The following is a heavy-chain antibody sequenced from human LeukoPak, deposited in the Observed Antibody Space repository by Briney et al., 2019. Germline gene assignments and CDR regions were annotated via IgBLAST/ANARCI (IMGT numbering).Heavy chain of an antibody. CDR3: ARRGQYFDY. CDR2: ISSSSTI. D-gene: IGHD3-10*01. CDR1: GFTFSSYS. J-gene: IGHJ4*02. Sequence: GGSLRLSCAASGFTFSSYSMNWVRQAPGKGLEWVSYISSSSTIYYADSVKGRFTISRDNAKNSLYLQMNSLRAEDTAVYYCARRGQYFDYWGQGTLVTVSS. V-gene: IGHV3-48*01.